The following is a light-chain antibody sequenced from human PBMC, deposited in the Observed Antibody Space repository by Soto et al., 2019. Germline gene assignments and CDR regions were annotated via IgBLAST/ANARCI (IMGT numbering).Light chain of an antibody. Sequence: QSVLTQPPSASETPGQTVSISCSGSNSNIASNTVNWYQHLPGTAPKLLIYYNNQRPSGVPDRFSGSKSGTSASLAISGLQSEDESDYYCAAWDDTIKRYVFGNGTKVIV. CDR2: YNN. J-gene: IGLJ1*01. CDR3: AAWDDTIKRYV. CDR1: NSNIASNT. V-gene: IGLV1-44*01.